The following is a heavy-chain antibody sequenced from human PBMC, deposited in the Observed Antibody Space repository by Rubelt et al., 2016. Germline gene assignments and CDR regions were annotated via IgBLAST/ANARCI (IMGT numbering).Heavy chain of an antibody. Sequence: ESRGGVVQPGRSLRLSCAASGFTFSSYGMHWVRQAPGKGLEWVAVISYDGSNKYYADSVKGRFTISRDNSKNTLYLQMNSLRAEDTAVYYCARAVAGDYWGQGTLVTVSS. CDR3: ARAVAGDY. J-gene: IGHJ4*02. CDR2: ISYDGSNK. V-gene: IGHV3-30*03. CDR1: GFTFSSYG. D-gene: IGHD6-19*01.